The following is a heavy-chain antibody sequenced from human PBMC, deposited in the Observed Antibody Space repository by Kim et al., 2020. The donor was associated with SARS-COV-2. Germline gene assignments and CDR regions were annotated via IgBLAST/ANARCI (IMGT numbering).Heavy chain of an antibody. CDR1: GYTFTSYA. CDR2: INAGNGNT. J-gene: IGHJ6*02. V-gene: IGHV1-3*01. Sequence: ASVKVSCKASGYTFTSYAMHWVRQAPGQRLEWMGWINAGNGNTKYSQKFQGRVTITRDTSASTAYMELSSLRSEDTAVYYCARLGGRYYGMDVWGQGTTVTVSS. CDR3: ARLGGRYYGMDV.